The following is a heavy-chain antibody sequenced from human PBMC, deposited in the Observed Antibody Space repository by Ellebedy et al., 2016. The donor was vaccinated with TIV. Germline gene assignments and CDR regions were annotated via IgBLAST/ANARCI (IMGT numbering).Heavy chain of an antibody. CDR1: GFTFNKYW. D-gene: IGHD5-24*01. CDR3: ARDPLVEMPIMGWFDP. V-gene: IGHV3-74*01. CDR2: ISTDGSST. Sequence: GGSLRLSXAASGFTFNKYWMHLVRQAPGKGLVWVARISTDGSSTSYADSVMGRFTISRDNAKNTLYLQMNSLRAEDTAVYYCARDPLVEMPIMGWFDPWGQGTLVTVSS. J-gene: IGHJ5*02.